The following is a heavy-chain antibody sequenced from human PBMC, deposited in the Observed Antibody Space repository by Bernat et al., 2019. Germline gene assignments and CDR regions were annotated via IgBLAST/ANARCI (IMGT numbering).Heavy chain of an antibody. J-gene: IGHJ2*01. CDR1: GFTFSSYW. CDR2: INSDGSST. D-gene: IGHD2-15*01. V-gene: IGHV3-74*01. CDR3: ARDSDCSGGSCYRDWYFDL. Sequence: EVQLVESGGGLVQPGGSLRLSCVASGFTFSSYWMHWVRQAPGKGLVWVSRINSDGSSTSYADSVKGRFTISRDNAKNTLYLQMNSLRAEDTAVYYCARDSDCSGGSCYRDWYFDLWGRGTLVTVSS.